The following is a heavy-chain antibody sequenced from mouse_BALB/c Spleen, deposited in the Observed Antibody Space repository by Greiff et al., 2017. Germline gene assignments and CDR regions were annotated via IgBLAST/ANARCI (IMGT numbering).Heavy chain of an antibody. CDR1: GYSITSDYA. Sequence: VQLKESGPGLVKPSQSLSLTCTVTGYSITSDYAWNWIRQFPGNKLEWMGYISYSGSTSYNPSLKSRISITRDTSKNQFFLQLNSVTTEDTATYYCAQTARATPFAYWGQGTLVTVSA. CDR3: AQTARATPFAY. V-gene: IGHV3-2*02. D-gene: IGHD3-2*01. J-gene: IGHJ3*01. CDR2: ISYSGST.